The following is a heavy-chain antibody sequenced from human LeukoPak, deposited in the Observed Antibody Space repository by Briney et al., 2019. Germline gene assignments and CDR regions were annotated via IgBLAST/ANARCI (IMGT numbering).Heavy chain of an antibody. CDR2: IYYSGST. CDR1: GASINSYY. J-gene: IGHJ5*02. Sequence: SETLSLTCTVSGASINSYYWSWIRQPPGKGLEWIGYIYYSGSTNYNPSLKSRVTISVDTSKNQFSLKLSSVTAADTAVYYCARHHCSSTSCAESPFDPWGQGTLVTVSS. CDR3: ARHHCSSTSCAESPFDP. D-gene: IGHD2-2*01. V-gene: IGHV4-59*08.